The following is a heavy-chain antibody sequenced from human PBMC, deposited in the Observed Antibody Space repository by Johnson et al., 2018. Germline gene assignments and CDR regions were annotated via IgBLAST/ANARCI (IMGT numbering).Heavy chain of an antibody. V-gene: IGHV1-69*12. CDR3: VGHRGGQKNYYYYAMDV. J-gene: IGHJ6*02. Sequence: QVQLVQSGAAVKKPGSSVKVSCKASGGSISRYSISWVRQAPGQGLDWMGGIFPLLGIPDYAQKFQGRITISADESTSTVYMEMGSLRSEYTAMFYCVGHRGGQKNYYYYAMDVWGQGTTVTVSS. CDR2: IFPLLGIP. CDR1: GGSISRYS.